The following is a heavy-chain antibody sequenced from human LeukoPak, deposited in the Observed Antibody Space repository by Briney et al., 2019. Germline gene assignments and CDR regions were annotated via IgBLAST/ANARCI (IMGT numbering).Heavy chain of an antibody. V-gene: IGHV5-51*01. Sequence: RGESLQISCKGSGYNFTTYWIGWVRQLPGKGLEWMGIIYPGDPDTIYSPSFQGQVTISADKSINTAYLQWSSLKASDTAMYYCARLSRETTVTTWFDPWGHGTLVTVSS. CDR3: ARLSRETTVTTWFDP. CDR1: GYNFTTYW. J-gene: IGHJ5*02. D-gene: IGHD4-17*01. CDR2: IYPGDPDT.